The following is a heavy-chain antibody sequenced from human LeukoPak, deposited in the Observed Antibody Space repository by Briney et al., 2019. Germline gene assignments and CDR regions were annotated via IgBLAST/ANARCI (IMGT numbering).Heavy chain of an antibody. Sequence: SETLSLTCAVYGGSFSGYYWSWVRQPPGKGLEWIGEINHSGSTNYNPSLKSRVTISVDRSKNQFSLKLSSVTAADTAVYYCATNYDFWSGYRYWGQGTLVTVSS. CDR3: ATNYDFWSGYRY. V-gene: IGHV4-34*01. J-gene: IGHJ4*02. CDR2: INHSGST. D-gene: IGHD3-3*01. CDR1: GGSFSGYY.